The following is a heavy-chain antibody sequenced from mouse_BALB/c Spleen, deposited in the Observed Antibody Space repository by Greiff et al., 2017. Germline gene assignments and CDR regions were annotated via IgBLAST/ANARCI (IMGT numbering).Heavy chain of an antibody. CDR2: ISSGGSYT. Sequence: EVNVVESGGDLVKPGGSLKLSCAASGFTFSSYGMSWVRQTPDKRLEWVATISSGGSYTYYPDSVKGRFTISRDNAKNTLYLQMSSLKSEDTAMYYCARHRQLGLQAMDYWGQGTSVTVSS. CDR1: GFTFSSYG. D-gene: IGHD3-1*01. CDR3: ARHRQLGLQAMDY. J-gene: IGHJ4*01. V-gene: IGHV5-6*01.